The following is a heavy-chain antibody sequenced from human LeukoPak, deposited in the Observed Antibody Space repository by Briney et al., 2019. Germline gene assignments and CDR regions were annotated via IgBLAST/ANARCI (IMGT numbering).Heavy chain of an antibody. V-gene: IGHV4-59*01. CDR2: IYYTGST. CDR3: ARLVTMVRGVIGNYYYYYMDV. D-gene: IGHD3-10*01. CDR1: GGSIGSFY. J-gene: IGHJ6*03. Sequence: SETLSLTCNVSGGSIGSFYWNWIRQPPGKGLEWIGYIYYTGSTNYNPSLKSRVTISVDTSKNQFSLKVSSVTAADTAVYYCARLVTMVRGVIGNYYYYYMDVWGKGTTVTISS.